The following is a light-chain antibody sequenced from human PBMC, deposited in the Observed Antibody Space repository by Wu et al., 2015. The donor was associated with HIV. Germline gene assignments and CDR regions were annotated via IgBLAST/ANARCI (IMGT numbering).Light chain of an antibody. CDR3: QQRSNWLIT. J-gene: IGKJ5*01. CDR1: QTVGSTD. CDR2: DAS. Sequence: EIVLTQSPATLSLSPGERATLSCRASQTVGSTDVAWYQQKPGQAPRLLMYDASTRATDIPHRFSGRGSGTDFTLTISNLEPEDFAVYYCQQRSNWLITFGQGTRLEIK. V-gene: IGKV3D-20*02.